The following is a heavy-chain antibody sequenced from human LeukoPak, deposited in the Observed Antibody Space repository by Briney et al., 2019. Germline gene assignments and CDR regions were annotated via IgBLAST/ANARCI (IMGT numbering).Heavy chain of an antibody. CDR1: GFIFSNYA. J-gene: IGHJ6*02. CDR3: ARRQGTGTACGMDV. D-gene: IGHD4-11*01. Sequence: PGGSLRLSCAASGFIFSNYAMNWVRQAPGKGLDWVSGISADGGSTIYADSVKGRFTISRDNAKNTLYLEVNSLRAEDTAFYYCARRQGTGTACGMDVWGLGTTVTVSS. CDR2: ISADGGST. V-gene: IGHV3-23*01.